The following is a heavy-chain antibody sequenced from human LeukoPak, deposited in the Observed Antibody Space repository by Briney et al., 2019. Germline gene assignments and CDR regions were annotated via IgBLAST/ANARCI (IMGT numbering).Heavy chain of an antibody. J-gene: IGHJ4*02. CDR1: GYTFTNYD. CDR2: MNPNSGNS. CDR3: AREGFDY. V-gene: IGHV1-8*03. Sequence: ASVKVSCKASGYTFTNYDINWVRQATGQGLEWMGYMNPNSGNSAYAQKFQGRVTITTDASISTAYMERSGLRSEDTALYYCAREGFDYWGQGTLVTVSS.